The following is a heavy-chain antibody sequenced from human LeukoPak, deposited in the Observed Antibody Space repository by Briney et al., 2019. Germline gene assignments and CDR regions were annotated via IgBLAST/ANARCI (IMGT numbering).Heavy chain of an antibody. CDR3: AKGGKWDITPFDY. CDR2: ISGGGGST. Sequence: GGSLRLSCAASGFTFTSYSMNWVRQAPGKGLEWVSTISGGGGSTYYADSVKGRFTISRDNSKNTLYLQVNSLRAEDTAVYYCAKGGKWDITPFDYWGQGTLVTVSS. J-gene: IGHJ4*02. D-gene: IGHD1-26*01. V-gene: IGHV3-23*01. CDR1: GFTFTSYS.